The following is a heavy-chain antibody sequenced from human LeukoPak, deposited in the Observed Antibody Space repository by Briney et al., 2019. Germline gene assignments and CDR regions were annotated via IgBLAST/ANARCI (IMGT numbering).Heavy chain of an antibody. CDR1: GGSFSGYY. J-gene: IGHJ4*02. V-gene: IGHV4-34*01. CDR3: ARWFRLRWFQPQYYFDY. D-gene: IGHD4-23*01. CDR2: INHSGSN. Sequence: PSETLSLTCAVYGGSFSGYYWSWIRQPPGKGLEWIGEINHSGSNNYNPSLKSRVTISVGTYKNQISLKLSSVTAADTGVYYCARWFRLRWFQPQYYFDYWGQGTLVTVFS.